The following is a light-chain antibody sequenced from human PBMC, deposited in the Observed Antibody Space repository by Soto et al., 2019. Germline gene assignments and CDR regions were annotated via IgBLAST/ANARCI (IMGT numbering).Light chain of an antibody. CDR1: QSVSSD. CDR3: QQYNNWPPYT. Sequence: IVMTQSPATLSVSPGDRVTLSCRASQSVSSDLAWYQQRPGQAPRLLIYGASTRATGIPARFSGTGSGTEFTLTISSLQSEDFAIYYCQQYNNWPPYTFGQGTKLEIQ. J-gene: IGKJ2*01. V-gene: IGKV3-15*01. CDR2: GAS.